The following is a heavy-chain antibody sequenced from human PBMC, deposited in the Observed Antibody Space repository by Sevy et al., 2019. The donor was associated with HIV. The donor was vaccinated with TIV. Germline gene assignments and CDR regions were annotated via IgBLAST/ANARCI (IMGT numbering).Heavy chain of an antibody. CDR3: ARAGPRGTLIVVVRSGTRKRFFDY. CDR2: ISSSSSTI. J-gene: IGHJ4*02. D-gene: IGHD3-22*01. V-gene: IGHV3-48*01. CDR1: GFTFSSYS. Sequence: GGSLRLSCAASGFTFSSYSMNWVRQAPGKGLEWVSYISSSSSTIYYADSVKGRFTISRDNAKNSLYLQMNSLRAEDTAVYYCARAGPRGTLIVVVRSGTRKRFFDYWGQGTLVTVSS.